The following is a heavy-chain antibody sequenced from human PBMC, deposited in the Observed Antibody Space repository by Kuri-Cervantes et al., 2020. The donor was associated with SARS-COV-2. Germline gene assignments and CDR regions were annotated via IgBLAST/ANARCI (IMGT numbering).Heavy chain of an antibody. J-gene: IGHJ5*02. D-gene: IGHD2-15*01. CDR3: ARGANTKRLLNIVVANNWFDP. CDR1: GYSFTNYF. V-gene: IGHV1-46*03. CDR2: ITPGGGTI. Sequence: ASVKVSCKTSGYSFTNYFIHWVRQAPGQGLEWMGIITPGGGTIAFTQQFQGRVTMTRDTSTSTVYMELSSLRSEDTAVYYRARGANTKRLLNIVVANNWFDPWGQGTLVTVSS.